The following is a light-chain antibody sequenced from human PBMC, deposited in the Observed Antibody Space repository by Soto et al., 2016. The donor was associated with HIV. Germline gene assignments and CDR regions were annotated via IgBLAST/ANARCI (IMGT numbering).Light chain of an antibody. CDR1: QGLSNS. CDR2: GAS. CDR3: QQYYSTPQT. J-gene: IGKJ1*01. Sequence: DIQMTQSPSSLSASVGDRVTITCRANQGLSNSLAWCQQKPGKAPKFLLYGASRLQSGVPSRFSGSGSGTDYTLTITSLQPEDFATYYCQQYYSTPQTFGQGTKVEIK. V-gene: IGKV1-NL1*01.